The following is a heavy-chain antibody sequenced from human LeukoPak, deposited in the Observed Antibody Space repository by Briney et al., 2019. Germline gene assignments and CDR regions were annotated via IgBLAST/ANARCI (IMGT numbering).Heavy chain of an antibody. CDR1: GFTFSSFA. Sequence: PGGSLRLSCVASGFTFSSFAMSWVRQAPGKGLEWVSTISGSGGTTNYADSVKGRFTFSRDNSRNMVYLQMNSLRAEDTAVYYCAKDLPDYGVYIEGYWGQGTLVTVSS. CDR2: ISGSGGTT. CDR3: AKDLPDYGVYIEGY. V-gene: IGHV3-23*01. D-gene: IGHD4-17*01. J-gene: IGHJ4*02.